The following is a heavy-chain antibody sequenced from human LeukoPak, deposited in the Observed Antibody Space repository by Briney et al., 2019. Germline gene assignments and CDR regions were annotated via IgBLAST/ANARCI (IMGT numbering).Heavy chain of an antibody. CDR2: YYWDDDK. J-gene: IGHJ4*02. Sequence: SGPTLVKPTQIFTLTCTFSRFSFSTSGLGVVWSRQPPGKALEWLALYYWDDDKRSSPSVMDRITITKDTSKNQVVLTITDMDPVDTATYYCAHRRAYSSRIRYWGQGALVTVSS. V-gene: IGHV2-5*02. CDR1: RFSFSTSGLG. D-gene: IGHD6-13*01. CDR3: AHRRAYSSRIRY.